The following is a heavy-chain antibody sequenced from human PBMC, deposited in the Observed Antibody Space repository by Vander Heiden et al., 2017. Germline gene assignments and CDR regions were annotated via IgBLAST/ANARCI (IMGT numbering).Heavy chain of an antibody. D-gene: IGHD6-19*01. CDR3: AKDIAVAGYFDY. Sequence: EVQLVESGGVVVQPGGSLRLSCAASGFTFDDYTMHWVRQGPGKGLEWVSLISWDGGSTYYADSVKGRFTISRDNSKNSLYLQMNSLRTEGTALYYCAKDIAVAGYFDYWGQGTLVTVSS. J-gene: IGHJ4*02. V-gene: IGHV3-43*01. CDR2: ISWDGGST. CDR1: GFTFDDYT.